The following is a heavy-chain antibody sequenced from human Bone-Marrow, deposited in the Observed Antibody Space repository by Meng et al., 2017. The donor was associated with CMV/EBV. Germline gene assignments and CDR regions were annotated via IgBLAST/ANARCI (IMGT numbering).Heavy chain of an antibody. J-gene: IGHJ6*02. D-gene: IGHD4-11*01. CDR2: IYYSGST. CDR1: GGSVSSGSYY. CDR3: ARDQLITTYYYYGMDV. V-gene: IGHV4-39*07. Sequence: SETLSLTCTVSGGSVSSGSYYWGWIRQPPGKGLEWIGSIYYSGSTYYNPSLKSRVTISVDTSKNQFSLKLSSVTAADTAVYYCARDQLITTYYYYGMDVWGQGTTVTVSS.